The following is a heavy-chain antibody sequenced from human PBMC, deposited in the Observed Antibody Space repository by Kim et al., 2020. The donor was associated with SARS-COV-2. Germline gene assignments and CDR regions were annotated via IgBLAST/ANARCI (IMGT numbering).Heavy chain of an antibody. D-gene: IGHD2-15*01. CDR3: ASQDIVVVVAATLLEWGFDY. V-gene: IGHV3-23*01. CDR1: GFTFSSYA. J-gene: IGHJ4*02. Sequence: GGSLRLSCAASGFTFSSYAMSWVRQAPGKGLEWVSAISGSGGSTYYADSVKGRFTISRDNSKNTLYLQMNSLRAEDTAVYYCASQDIVVVVAATLLEWGFDYWGQGTLVTVSS. CDR2: ISGSGGST.